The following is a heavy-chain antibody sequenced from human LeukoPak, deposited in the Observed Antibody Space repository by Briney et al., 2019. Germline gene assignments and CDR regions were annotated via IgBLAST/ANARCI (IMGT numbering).Heavy chain of an antibody. CDR3: AKDGSGSYSSFLDY. J-gene: IGHJ4*02. CDR2: ISGSGGST. Sequence: SGGSLRLSCAASGFTFSSYAMSWVCQAPGKGLEWVSAISGSGGSTYYADSVKGRFTISRDNSKNTLYLQMNSLRAEDTAVYYCAKDGSGSYSSFLDYWGQGTLVTVSS. CDR1: GFTFSSYA. V-gene: IGHV3-23*01. D-gene: IGHD1-26*01.